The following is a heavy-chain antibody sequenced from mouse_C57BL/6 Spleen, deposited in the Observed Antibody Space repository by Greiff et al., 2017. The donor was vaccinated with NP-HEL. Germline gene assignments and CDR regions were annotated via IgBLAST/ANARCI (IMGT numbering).Heavy chain of an antibody. V-gene: IGHV1-80*01. J-gene: IGHJ2*01. CDR3: GWGNYQYYFDY. D-gene: IGHD2-1*01. Sequence: VKLMESGAELVKPGASVKISCKASGYAFSSYWMNWVKQRPGKGLEWIGQIYPGDGDTNYNGKFKGKATLTADKSSSTAYMQLSSLTSEDSAVYFCGWGNYQYYFDYWGQGTTLTVSS. CDR2: IYPGDGDT. CDR1: GYAFSSYW.